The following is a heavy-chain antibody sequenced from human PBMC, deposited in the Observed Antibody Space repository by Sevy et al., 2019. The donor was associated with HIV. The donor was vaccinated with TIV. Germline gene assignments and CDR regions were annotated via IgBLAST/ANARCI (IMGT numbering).Heavy chain of an antibody. Sequence: GGSLRLSCAASGFTFDDYAMHWVRQAPGKGLEWVSGISWNSGSIGYADSVKGRFTISRDNSKNSLYLQMNSLRAEDTALYYCAKDMTRSGWYGMDVWGQGTTVTVSS. CDR3: AKDMTRSGWYGMDV. D-gene: IGHD6-19*01. CDR2: ISWNSGSI. V-gene: IGHV3-9*01. CDR1: GFTFDDYA. J-gene: IGHJ6*02.